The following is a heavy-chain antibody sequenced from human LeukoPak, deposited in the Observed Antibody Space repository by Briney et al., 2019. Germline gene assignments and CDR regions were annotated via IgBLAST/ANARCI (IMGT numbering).Heavy chain of an antibody. CDR1: GYTFTGYY. Sequence: ASVKVSCKASGYTFTGYYMYWVRQAPGQGLEWMGWINPDSGGTAYAQKFQGRVTMTRDTSISTAYMELSRLRSDDTAAYYCARSGSGSYLYHYYHYMDVWSKGTTVTLSS. D-gene: IGHD3-10*01. CDR3: ARSGSGSYLYHYYHYMDV. J-gene: IGHJ6*03. CDR2: INPDSGGT. V-gene: IGHV1-2*02.